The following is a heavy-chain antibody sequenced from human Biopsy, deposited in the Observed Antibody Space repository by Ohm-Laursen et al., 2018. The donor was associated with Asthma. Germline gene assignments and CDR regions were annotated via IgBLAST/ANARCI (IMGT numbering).Heavy chain of an antibody. V-gene: IGHV4-39*01. CDR2: MYYGATT. CDR1: GVSITSSACY. D-gene: IGHD3-10*01. CDR3: ETPSLSRPLNRRITKSENTSKNQLPQILSSVPAADTAVYYCARHDHRWDAYADF. Sequence: TLSLTCAVSGVSITSSACYWGWIRQPPGKGLVGFGSMYYGATTYYSPYLKSRVTIYADTSKNQFSLMLSSATAADTAVYSCETPSLSRPLNRRITKSENTSKNQLPQILSSVPAADTAVYYCARHDHRWDAYADFWGQGTLVTVSS. J-gene: IGHJ4*02.